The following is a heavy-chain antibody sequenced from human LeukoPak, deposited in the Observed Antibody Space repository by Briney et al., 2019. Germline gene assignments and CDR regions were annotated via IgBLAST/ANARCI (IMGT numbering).Heavy chain of an antibody. CDR3: AVPGPYTEYFQH. J-gene: IGHJ1*01. V-gene: IGHV1-2*02. CDR2: INPNSGGT. D-gene: IGHD3-10*01. CDR1: GYTFTGYY. Sequence: ASVKVSCKASGYTFTGYYMHWVRQAPGQGLEWMGWINPNSGGTNYAQKFQGRVTMTRDTSISTAYMELTRLRSDDTAVYYCAVPGPYTEYFQHWGQGTLVTVSS.